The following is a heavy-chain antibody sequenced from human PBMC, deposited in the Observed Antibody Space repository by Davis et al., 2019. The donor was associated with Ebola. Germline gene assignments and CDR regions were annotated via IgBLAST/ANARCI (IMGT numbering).Heavy chain of an antibody. CDR3: TSAWYYGSGSYYFDY. J-gene: IGHJ4*02. CDR2: IRSKANSYAT. CDR1: GFTFSGSA. Sequence: PGGSLRLSCAASGFTFSGSAMHWVRQASGKGLEWVGRIRSKANSYATAYAASVKGRFTISRDDSKNTAYLQMNSLKTEDTAVYYCTSAWYYGSGSYYFDYWGQGTLVTVSS. D-gene: IGHD3-10*01. V-gene: IGHV3-73*01.